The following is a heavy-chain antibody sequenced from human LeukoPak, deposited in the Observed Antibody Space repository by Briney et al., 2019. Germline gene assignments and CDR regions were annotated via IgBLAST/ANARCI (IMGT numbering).Heavy chain of an antibody. CDR1: GFTFSSYA. D-gene: IGHD3-22*01. V-gene: IGHV3-30*04. Sequence: GGSLRLSCAASGFTFSSYAMHWVRQAPGKGLEWVAVISYDGSNKYYADSVKGRFTISRDNAKNSLYLQMNSLRAEDTAVYYCAREYYDSSGYYYVSGYYYYYGMDVWGQGTTVTVSS. J-gene: IGHJ6*02. CDR2: ISYDGSNK. CDR3: AREYYDSSGYYYVSGYYYYYGMDV.